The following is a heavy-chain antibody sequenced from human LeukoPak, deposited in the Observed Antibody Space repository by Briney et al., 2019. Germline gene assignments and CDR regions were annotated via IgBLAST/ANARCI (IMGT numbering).Heavy chain of an antibody. CDR1: GFTFSSYS. CDR2: ISSSSSTI. Sequence: GGSLRLSCAASGFTFSSYSMNWVRQAPGKGLEWVSYISSSSSTIYYADSVKGRFTISRDNAKNSLYLQMNSLRAEDTAVYYCATGDLPYYYGSGSRYGMDVWGQGTTVTVSS. J-gene: IGHJ6*02. CDR3: ATGDLPYYYGSGSRYGMDV. D-gene: IGHD3-10*01. V-gene: IGHV3-48*01.